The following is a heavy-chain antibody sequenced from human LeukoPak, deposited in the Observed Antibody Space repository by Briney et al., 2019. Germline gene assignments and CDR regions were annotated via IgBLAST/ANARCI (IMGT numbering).Heavy chain of an antibody. V-gene: IGHV1-69*13. CDR1: GGTFSSYA. CDR3: ARDGDYSNFDFDY. J-gene: IGHJ4*02. CDR2: IIPIFGTA. D-gene: IGHD4-11*01. Sequence: SVKVSCKASGGTFSSYAISWVRQAPGQGLEWMGGIIPIFGTANYAQKFQGRVTITADESTSTAYMELSSLRPEDTAVYYCARDGDYSNFDFDYWGQGTLVTVSS.